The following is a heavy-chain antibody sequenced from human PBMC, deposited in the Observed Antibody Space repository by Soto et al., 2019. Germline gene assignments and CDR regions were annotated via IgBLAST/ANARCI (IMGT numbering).Heavy chain of an antibody. CDR3: ARWGRSAPHYYYYGMDV. V-gene: IGHV3-33*01. CDR1: GFTFSSYG. J-gene: IGHJ6*02. Sequence: ESGGGVVQPGRSLRLSCAASGFTFSSYGMHWVRQAPGKGLEWVAVIWYDGSNKYYADSVKGRFTISRDNSKNTLYLQMNSLRAEDTAVYYCARWGRSAPHYYYYGMDVWGQGTTVTVSS. D-gene: IGHD7-27*01. CDR2: IWYDGSNK.